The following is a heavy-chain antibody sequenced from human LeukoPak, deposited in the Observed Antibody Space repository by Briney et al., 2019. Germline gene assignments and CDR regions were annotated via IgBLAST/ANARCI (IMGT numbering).Heavy chain of an antibody. V-gene: IGHV3-33*01. D-gene: IGHD5-18*01. CDR3: ARTGGYNYIWYFVL. J-gene: IGHJ2*01. CDR1: GFSFSTYA. CDR2: IWSDASNQ. Sequence: GTSLRLSCAASGFSFSTYAMHWVRQAPGKGLDWVAMIWSDASNQYYADSVKGRFTISRDNSKNPMYLQMNNLRAEDTALYYCARTGGYNYIWYFVLWGRGTLVTVSS.